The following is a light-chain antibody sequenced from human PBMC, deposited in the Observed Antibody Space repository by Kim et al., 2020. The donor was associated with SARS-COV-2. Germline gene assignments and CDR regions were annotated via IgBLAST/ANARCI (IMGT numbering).Light chain of an antibody. CDR1: NIESKN. Sequence: SYELTQPLSVSVALGQTARITCGGNNIESKNVHWYQQKPGQAPVLVIYRESNRPSGIPERFSGSNSGNTATLTISRAQAGDEADYSCQVWDSSTPVVFGGGTQLTVL. V-gene: IGLV3-9*01. CDR3: QVWDSSTPVV. CDR2: RES. J-gene: IGLJ2*01.